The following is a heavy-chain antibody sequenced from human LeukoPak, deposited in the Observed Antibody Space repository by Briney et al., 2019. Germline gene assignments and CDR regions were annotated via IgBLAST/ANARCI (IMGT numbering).Heavy chain of an antibody. V-gene: IGHV1-2*02. J-gene: IGHJ4*02. CDR2: INPNSGGT. CDR1: GYTFTGYY. CDR3: ARVLPYCSGGSCYLGY. D-gene: IGHD2-15*01. Sequence: GASVKVSCKASGYTFTGYYMHWVRQAPGQGLEWMGWINPNSGGTNYAQKFQGRVIMTRDTSISTAYMELSRLRSDDTAVYYGARVLPYCSGGSCYLGYWGQGTLVTVSS.